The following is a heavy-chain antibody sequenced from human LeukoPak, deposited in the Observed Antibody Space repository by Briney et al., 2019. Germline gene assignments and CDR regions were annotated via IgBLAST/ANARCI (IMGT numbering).Heavy chain of an antibody. CDR1: GGTFSGYY. CDR3: ARVVLRYFDWLNHGYFDY. V-gene: IGHV4-34*01. CDR2: INHSGST. D-gene: IGHD3-9*01. J-gene: IGHJ4*02. Sequence: SETLSLTCAVYGGTFSGYYWSWIRQPPGKGLEWIVEINHSGSTNYNPSLKSRVTISVDTSKNQFSLKLSSVTAADTAVYYCARVVLRYFDWLNHGYFDYWGQGTLVTVSS.